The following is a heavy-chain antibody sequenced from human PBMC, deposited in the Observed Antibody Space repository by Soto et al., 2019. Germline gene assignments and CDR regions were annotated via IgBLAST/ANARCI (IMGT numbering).Heavy chain of an antibody. CDR3: AIVGSYYDSSGYYLSFDY. CDR2: MNPNSGNT. CDR1: GYTFTSYD. V-gene: IGHV1-8*01. D-gene: IGHD3-22*01. Sequence: QVQLVQSGAEVKKPGASVKVSCKASGYTFTSYDINWVRQATGQGLEWMGWMNPNSGNTGYAQKIQGRVTMTRNTTIRTANMELSSLRSEDTAVYYCAIVGSYYDSSGYYLSFDYWGRGTLFTVSS. J-gene: IGHJ4*02.